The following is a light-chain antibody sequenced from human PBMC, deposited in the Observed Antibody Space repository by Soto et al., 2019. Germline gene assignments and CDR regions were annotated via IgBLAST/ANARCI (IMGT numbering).Light chain of an antibody. CDR3: QSYDSSLSAH. Sequence: QSVLTQPPSVSGAPGQRVTISCTGSSSNIGAGYDVHWYQQLPGTAPKLLIYGNSNRPSGDPDRFSGSKSGTSASLAITGLQAEDEADYYCQSYDSSLSAHFGTGTKVTVL. V-gene: IGLV1-40*01. CDR1: SSNIGAGYD. J-gene: IGLJ1*01. CDR2: GNS.